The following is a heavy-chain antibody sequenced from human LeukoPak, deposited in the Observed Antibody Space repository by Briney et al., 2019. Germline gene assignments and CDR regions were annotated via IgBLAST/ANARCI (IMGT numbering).Heavy chain of an antibody. V-gene: IGHV3-23*01. CDR1: GFTFSIYA. CDR2: ISGNGDST. J-gene: IGHJ4*02. Sequence: GGSLRLSCAASGFTFSIYAMSWVRQAPGKGLEWVSDISGNGDSTYYADSVKGRFTISRDNSKNTLYLQMNSLRAEDTAVYYCAKDPIFDYWGQGTLVTVSS. CDR3: AKDPIFDY.